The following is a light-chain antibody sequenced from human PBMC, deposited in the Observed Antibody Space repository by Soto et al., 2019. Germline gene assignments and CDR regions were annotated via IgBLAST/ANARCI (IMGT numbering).Light chain of an antibody. J-gene: IGLJ1*01. V-gene: IGLV3-21*02. CDR2: DDS. Sequence: SYELTQPPSVSVAPGQTATVSCGGNNIGGKNVHWYQQKPGQAPVLVVYDDSDRPSGIPERFSGSNSGNMATLTISRVEAGDEADYYCQVWDTNGDYVFGSGTKVTVL. CDR3: QVWDTNGDYV. CDR1: NIGGKN.